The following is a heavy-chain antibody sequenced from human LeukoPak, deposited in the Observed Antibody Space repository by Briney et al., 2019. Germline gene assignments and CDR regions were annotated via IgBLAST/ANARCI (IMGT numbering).Heavy chain of an antibody. Sequence: PGGSLRLSCAASGFNFGSYSMTWVRQAPGKGLEWVSVISADSATTFYADSVKGRFTISGDNSKNTLYLQMNSLRAEDTAVYYCAKVGSSSWFSYYYYYYYMDVWGKGTTVTISS. CDR1: GFNFGSYS. V-gene: IGHV3-23*01. CDR3: AKVGSSSWFSYYYYYYYMDV. J-gene: IGHJ6*03. D-gene: IGHD6-13*01. CDR2: ISADSATT.